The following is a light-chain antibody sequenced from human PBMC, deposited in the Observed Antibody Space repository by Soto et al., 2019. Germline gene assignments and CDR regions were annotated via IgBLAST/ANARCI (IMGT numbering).Light chain of an antibody. V-gene: IGKV1-8*01. CDR3: QQYYTGYT. J-gene: IGKJ2*01. CDR2: AAS. CDR1: QGISSH. Sequence: AIRMTQSPSSLSASTGDRVTITCRASQGISSHLAWYQQKPGKAPKLLIYAASTLQSGVPSRFSGSGSGTDFTLTISCLQSEDFATYYCQQYYTGYTFGQGTKVDIK.